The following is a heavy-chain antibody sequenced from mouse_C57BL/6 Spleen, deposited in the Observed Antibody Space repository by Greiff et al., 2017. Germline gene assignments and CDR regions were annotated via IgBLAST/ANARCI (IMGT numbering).Heavy chain of an antibody. V-gene: IGHV1-59*01. Sequence: QVQLQQPGAELVRPGTSVKLSCKASGYTFTSYWMHWVKQRPGQGLEWIGVIHPSVSYTNYTQKFKGKATLPVDSSSSTAYMQLSRLTCDDSAVYYCARDYYGGRYDWFADWGQGTLVTVS. CDR2: IHPSVSYT. D-gene: IGHD1-1*01. J-gene: IGHJ3*01. CDR1: GYTFTSYW. CDR3: ARDYYGGRYDWFAD.